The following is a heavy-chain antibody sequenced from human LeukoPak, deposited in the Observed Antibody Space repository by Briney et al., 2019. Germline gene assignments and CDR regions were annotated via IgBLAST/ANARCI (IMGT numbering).Heavy chain of an antibody. CDR2: IKQDGREK. CDR1: GFTFGSYW. V-gene: IGHV3-7*05. Sequence: PGGSLRLSCAASGFTFGSYWMSWVRQAPGKGLEWVANIKQDGREKNYVDSVKGRFTISRDNAKNSLYLQMNSLRAEDTAVYYCAKDAYYYVSSGYYGDAFDIWGQGTMVTVSS. D-gene: IGHD3-22*01. CDR3: AKDAYYYVSSGYYGDAFDI. J-gene: IGHJ3*02.